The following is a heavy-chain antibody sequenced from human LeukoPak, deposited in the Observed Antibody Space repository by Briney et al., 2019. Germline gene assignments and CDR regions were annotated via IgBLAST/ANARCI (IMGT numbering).Heavy chain of an antibody. D-gene: IGHD1-26*01. Sequence: PSETLSLTCTVSGGSISTNNYHWGWIRQPPGKGLEWIASINYSGTTYYNPSLQSRVTISVETSKKQFSLKLRFVNAADTAVCYCARRPLVGTTPFDSWGQGTLVTVSS. CDR3: ARRPLVGTTPFDS. J-gene: IGHJ4*02. CDR2: INYSGTT. CDR1: GGSISTNNYH. V-gene: IGHV4-39*07.